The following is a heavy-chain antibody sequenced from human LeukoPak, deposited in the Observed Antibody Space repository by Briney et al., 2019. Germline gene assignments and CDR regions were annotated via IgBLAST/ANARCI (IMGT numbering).Heavy chain of an antibody. J-gene: IGHJ3*02. CDR3: ARTGLNAFDI. CDR1: GYTFTSYG. Sequence: GASVKVSCKASGYTFTSYGISWVRQAPGQGLEWMGGIIPIFGTANYAQKFQGRVTITADESTSTAYMELSSLRSEDTAVYYCARTGLNAFDIWGQGTMVTVSS. V-gene: IGHV1-69*13. CDR2: IIPIFGTA. D-gene: IGHD2-15*01.